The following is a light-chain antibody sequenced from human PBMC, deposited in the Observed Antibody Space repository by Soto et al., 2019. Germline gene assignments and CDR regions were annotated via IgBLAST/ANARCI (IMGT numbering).Light chain of an antibody. CDR3: QQSYSTSCT. CDR2: AAS. V-gene: IGKV1-39*01. Sequence: DIPMTQSPSSLSASVVYIVTISCRASQSISSYLNWYQQKPGKAPKLLIYAASSLQSVVPSRFSGTGSGTDFTLTISSLQPEDFATYYCQQSYSTSCTFGPGTKLEIK. CDR1: QSISSY. J-gene: IGKJ2*02.